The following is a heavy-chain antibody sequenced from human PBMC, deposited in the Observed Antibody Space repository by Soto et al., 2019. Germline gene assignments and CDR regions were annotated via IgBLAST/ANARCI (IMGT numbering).Heavy chain of an antibody. CDR2: IYYSGST. CDR3: ARDRGGGSPWYY. CDR1: GGSISSGGYY. D-gene: IGHD2-15*01. Sequence: QVQLQESGPGLVKPSQTLSLTCTVSGGSISSGGYYWSWIRQHPGKGLEWIGYIYYSGSTYYTPSLKSRVTISGDTSKNQFSLTLSSVTAADTAVYYCARDRGGGSPWYYWGQGTLVTVSS. V-gene: IGHV4-31*03. J-gene: IGHJ4*02.